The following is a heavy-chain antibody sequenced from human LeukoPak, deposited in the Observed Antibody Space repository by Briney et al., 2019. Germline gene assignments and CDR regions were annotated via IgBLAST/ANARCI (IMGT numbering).Heavy chain of an antibody. CDR1: GYTFTSYG. D-gene: IGHD6-13*01. CDR3: ARTGKYSSSWWVDY. V-gene: IGHV1-18*01. J-gene: IGHJ4*02. Sequence: ASVKVSCKASGYTFTSYGISWVRQAPGQGLEWMGWISAYNGNTNYAQKLQGRVTMTTDTSTSTAYMELRSLRSDATAVYYCARTGKYSSSWWVDYWGQGTLVTVSS. CDR2: ISAYNGNT.